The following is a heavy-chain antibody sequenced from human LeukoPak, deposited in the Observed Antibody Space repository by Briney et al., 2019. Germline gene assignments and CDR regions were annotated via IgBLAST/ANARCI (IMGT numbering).Heavy chain of an antibody. Sequence: SETLSLTCTVSIGSVNSGVYYWGWIRQPPGKGLEWIGEINHSGSTNYNPSLKSRVTISVDTSKNQFSLKLSSVTAADTAVYYCARGPFCSSTSCYSNWFDPWGQGTLVTVSS. J-gene: IGHJ5*02. V-gene: IGHV4-39*07. CDR1: IGSVNSGVYY. CDR3: ARGPFCSSTSCYSNWFDP. CDR2: INHSGST. D-gene: IGHD2-2*01.